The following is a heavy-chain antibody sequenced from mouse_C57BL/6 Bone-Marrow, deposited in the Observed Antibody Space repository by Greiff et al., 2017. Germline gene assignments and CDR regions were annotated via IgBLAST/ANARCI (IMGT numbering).Heavy chain of an antibody. CDR3: ARQGVYYSYYGGVYFDY. V-gene: IGHV5-15*04. Sequence: EVKLVESGGGLVQPGGSLKLSCAASGFTFSDYGMAWVRQAPRKGPEWVAFISNLAYSIYYADTVTGRLTISRENAKNTLYLEMSSLRSEDTAMYYCARQGVYYSYYGGVYFDYWGQGTTLTVSS. CDR1: GFTFSDYG. D-gene: IGHD2-12*01. J-gene: IGHJ2*01. CDR2: ISNLAYSI.